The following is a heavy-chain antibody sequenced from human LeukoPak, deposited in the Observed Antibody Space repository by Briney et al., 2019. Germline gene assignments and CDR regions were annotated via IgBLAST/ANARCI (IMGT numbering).Heavy chain of an antibody. Sequence: TLSLTCTVSGGSISSGSYYWSWIRQPAGKGLEWIGRIYTSGSTNYNPSLKSRVTMSVDTSKNQFSLKLSSVTAADTAVYYCARDVTSRLYYYYYYMDVWGKGTTVTVSS. V-gene: IGHV4-61*02. J-gene: IGHJ6*03. CDR2: IYTSGST. CDR3: ARDVTSRLYYYYYYMDV. D-gene: IGHD4-17*01. CDR1: GGSISSGSYY.